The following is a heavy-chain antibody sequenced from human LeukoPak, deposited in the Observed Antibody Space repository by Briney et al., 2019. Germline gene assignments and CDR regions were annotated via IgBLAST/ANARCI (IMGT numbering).Heavy chain of an antibody. CDR1: GGSMSNYY. CDR3: ARVGDTSSYYYFLDF. Sequence: SETLSLTCTVSGGSMSNYYWSWIRQPPGKGLEWIGYIFSRGNTNYNPSLKSRVTISVDTPKSQFSLKLNSVTAADTAVYYCARVGDTSSYYYFLDFWGQGTLVTVSS. D-gene: IGHD3-22*01. V-gene: IGHV4-4*08. J-gene: IGHJ4*02. CDR2: IFSRGNT.